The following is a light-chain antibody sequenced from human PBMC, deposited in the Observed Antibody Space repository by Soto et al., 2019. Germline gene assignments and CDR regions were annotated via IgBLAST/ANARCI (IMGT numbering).Light chain of an antibody. CDR2: GAS. CDR3: QQYATSPFT. CDR1: QSVSSSY. V-gene: IGKV3-20*01. J-gene: IGKJ2*01. Sequence: EIVLTQSPGTLSLSPGKGATLSCRASQSVSSSYLAWYQQRPGQAPRLLIYGASSRATGIPDRFSGSGSGTGCTISIRRLEPEDFAVYYCQQYATSPFTFGQGTKLEIK.